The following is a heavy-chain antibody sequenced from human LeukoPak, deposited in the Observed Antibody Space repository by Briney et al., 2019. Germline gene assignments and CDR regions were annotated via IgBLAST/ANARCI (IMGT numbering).Heavy chain of an antibody. CDR3: ARGGWLPGYFDL. CDR1: GGSISSYY. D-gene: IGHD5-24*01. CDR2: IYYSGST. J-gene: IGHJ2*01. Sequence: PSETLSLTCTVSGGSISSYYWGWIRQPPGKGLEWIGYIYYSGSTNYNPSLKSRVTISVDTSKNQFSLKLSSVAAADTAVYYCARGGWLPGYFDLWGRGTLVTVSS. V-gene: IGHV4-59*01.